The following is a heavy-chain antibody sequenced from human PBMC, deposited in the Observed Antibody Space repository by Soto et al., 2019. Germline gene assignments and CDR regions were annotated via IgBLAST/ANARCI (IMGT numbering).Heavy chain of an antibody. CDR2: IYYGGST. D-gene: IGHD3-10*01. CDR1: GGSISSYY. V-gene: IGHV4-59*01. J-gene: IGHJ5*02. Sequence: SETLSLTCTVSGGSISSYYWSWIRQPPGKGLEWIGYIYYGGSTNYNPSLKSRVTISVDTSKNQFSPKLSSVTAADTAVYYCARGYLSSWFDPWGQGTLVTVSS. CDR3: ARGYLSSWFDP.